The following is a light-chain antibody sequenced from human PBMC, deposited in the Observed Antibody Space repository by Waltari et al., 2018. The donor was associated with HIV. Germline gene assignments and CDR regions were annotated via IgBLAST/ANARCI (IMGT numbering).Light chain of an antibody. CDR1: NSNVGISY. CDR3: AAWDYSLSGWV. Sequence: QSVLTQPPSASGTPGQRVTISCSGSNSNVGISYVYWYQQRPGTPPKLVIYGINPRPSGVPDRFSGSKSGTSVSLVISGIRSEDEADYYCAAWDYSLSGWVFGGGTKLTVL. V-gene: IGLV1-47*01. CDR2: GIN. J-gene: IGLJ3*02.